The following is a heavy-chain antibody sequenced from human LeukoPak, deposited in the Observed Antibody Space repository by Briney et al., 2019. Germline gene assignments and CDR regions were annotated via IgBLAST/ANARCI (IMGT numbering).Heavy chain of an antibody. CDR1: GYTFNRDG. Sequence: ASVKVSCKASGYTFNRDGFNWVRQAPGQGPEWMGWISGYNGNTYYAQKFQGRVTMTTDSSTSTAYMELRSLRSDDTAVYYCARGPIIDIVVIPAAADYYHMDVWGKGTTVTVSS. J-gene: IGHJ6*03. CDR2: ISGYNGNT. V-gene: IGHV1-18*01. D-gene: IGHD2-2*01. CDR3: ARGPIIDIVVIPAAADYYHMDV.